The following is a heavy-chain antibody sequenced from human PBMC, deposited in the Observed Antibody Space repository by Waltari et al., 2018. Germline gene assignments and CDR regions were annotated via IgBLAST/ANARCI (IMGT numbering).Heavy chain of an antibody. Sequence: QVHLQVSGPGLVTLSETLSLTCAVADYSITVGFYLVWFRQPPGKGLEWIGSINHSGSTFYNPSLKSRVTISVDTALNHFSLKLNSVTATDTAVYYCARQGGYINVWWEDYWYFDHWGRGTLVTVSS. CDR3: ARQGGYINVWWEDYWYFDH. J-gene: IGHJ2*01. D-gene: IGHD1-26*01. CDR2: INHSGST. CDR1: DYSITVGFY. V-gene: IGHV4-38-2*01.